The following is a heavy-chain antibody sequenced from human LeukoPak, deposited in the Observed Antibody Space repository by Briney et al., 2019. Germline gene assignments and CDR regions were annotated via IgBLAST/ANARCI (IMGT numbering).Heavy chain of an antibody. CDR3: ARDGPVPATANAFDI. CDR1: AYDFSTYC. J-gene: IGHJ3*02. D-gene: IGHD2-2*01. CDR2: IYPGDADT. V-gene: IGHV5-51*01. Sequence: GEALKISCKGSAYDFSTYCIGWVRQMPGQGLEWMGIIYPGDADTRNSPSLQGQVTISADKSISTVYLQWSCLMAADTAMYYCARDGPVPATANAFDIWGQRTMVTVSS.